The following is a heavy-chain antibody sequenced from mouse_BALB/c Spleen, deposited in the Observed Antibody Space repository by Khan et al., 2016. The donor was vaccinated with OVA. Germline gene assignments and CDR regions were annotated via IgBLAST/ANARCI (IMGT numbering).Heavy chain of an antibody. J-gene: IGHJ4*01. D-gene: IGHD2-14*01. CDR3: ARRTTEYAFDY. Sequence: VQLQQSGAELARPGASVKMSCKASGYTFTSHTMHWIKQRPGQGLEWIGYINPRSGYNQKLHDKATLTAAISSSKAFMQLSSLTSEDSAVYYCARRTTEYAFDYWGQGTSVTVSS. CDR2: INPRSG. V-gene: IGHV1-4*01. CDR1: GYTFTSHT.